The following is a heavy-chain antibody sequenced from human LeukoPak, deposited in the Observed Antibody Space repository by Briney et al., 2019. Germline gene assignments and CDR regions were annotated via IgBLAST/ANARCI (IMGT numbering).Heavy chain of an antibody. J-gene: IGHJ5*02. CDR2: IYHSGST. CDR1: GYSISSGYY. D-gene: IGHD6-13*01. V-gene: IGHV4-38-2*01. Sequence: PSETLSLTCAVSGYSISSGYYWGWIRQPPGKGQEWIGSIYHSGSTYYNPSLKSRVTISVDTSKNQFSLKLSSVTAADTAVYYCARLIKTSSIAAAGDGWFDPWGQGTLVTVSS. CDR3: ARLIKTSSIAAAGDGWFDP.